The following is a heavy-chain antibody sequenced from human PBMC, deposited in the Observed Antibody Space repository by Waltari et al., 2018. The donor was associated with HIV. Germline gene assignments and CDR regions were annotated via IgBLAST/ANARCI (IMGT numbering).Heavy chain of an antibody. CDR1: GFTFSNFG. CDR3: VRALGDY. J-gene: IGHJ4*02. Sequence: QVQLVESGGGVVQTGKSLRLSCAASGFTFSNFGMHWVRQAPGQGLEWVALISNSGSKKYYADSVKCRFTISRANSKNTLYLQMNSLRPDDTAVYYCVRALGDYWGQGTLVTISS. D-gene: IGHD7-27*01. V-gene: IGHV3-30-3*01. CDR2: ISNSGSKK.